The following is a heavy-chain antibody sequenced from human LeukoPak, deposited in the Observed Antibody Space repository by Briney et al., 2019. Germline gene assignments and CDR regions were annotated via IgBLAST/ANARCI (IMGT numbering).Heavy chain of an antibody. CDR2: ISGSGGST. CDR3: AKGGYYDILTGYYRGLYFDY. Sequence: GGSLRLSCAASGFTFSSYAMSWVRQAPGKGLEWVSAISGSGGSTYYADSVKGRFTISRDNSKNTLYLQMNSLRAEDTGVYYCAKGGYYDILTGYYRGLYFDYWGQGTLVTVSS. D-gene: IGHD3-9*01. CDR1: GFTFSSYA. V-gene: IGHV3-23*01. J-gene: IGHJ4*02.